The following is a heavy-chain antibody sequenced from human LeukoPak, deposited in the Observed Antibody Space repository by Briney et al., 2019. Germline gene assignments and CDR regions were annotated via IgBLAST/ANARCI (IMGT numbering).Heavy chain of an antibody. Sequence: SVKVSCKASGGTFSSYAISWVRQAPGQGLEWMGGIIPIFGTANYAQKFQGRVTITADESTSTAHMELSSLRSEDTAVHYCAAGAIVVVPATSNPFDYWGQGTLVTVSS. CDR3: AAGAIVVVPATSNPFDY. D-gene: IGHD2-2*01. CDR2: IIPIFGTA. J-gene: IGHJ4*02. V-gene: IGHV1-69*01. CDR1: GGTFSSYA.